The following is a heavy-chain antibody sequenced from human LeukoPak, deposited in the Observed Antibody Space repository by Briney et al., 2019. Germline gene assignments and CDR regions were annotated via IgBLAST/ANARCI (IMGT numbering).Heavy chain of an antibody. CDR2: KSSGGCT. J-gene: IGHJ6*03. Sequence: GGSLRLFCGACGFTVSSNYMSWVRQAPGKGLEWVSDKSSGGCTYYAGFLKGRFNISRGHAKDSTYLQMNRLGARDPAGYYWATELSMYVWGKGTTVTVSS. V-gene: IGHV3-66*01. CDR3: ATELSMYV. CDR1: GFTVSSNY.